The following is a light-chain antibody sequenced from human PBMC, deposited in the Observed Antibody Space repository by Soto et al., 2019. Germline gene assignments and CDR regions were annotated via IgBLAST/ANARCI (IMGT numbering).Light chain of an antibody. Sequence: EIVLTQSPGTLSLSPGERATLSCRASQSVRSSFLAWYQQKPGQAPRLLFYGASNRPTGIPDRFSGSGSGTDFTLTISRLQPEDFAVYYCQQYGTSPPWTFGQGTKVEIK. CDR2: GAS. CDR1: QSVRSSF. CDR3: QQYGTSPPWT. V-gene: IGKV3-20*01. J-gene: IGKJ1*01.